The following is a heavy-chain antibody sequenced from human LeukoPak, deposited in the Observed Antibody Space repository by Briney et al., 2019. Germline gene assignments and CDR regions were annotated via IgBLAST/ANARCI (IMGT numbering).Heavy chain of an antibody. V-gene: IGHV3-23*01. Sequence: GGSLRLSCAASGFTFSSYAMSWVRQAPGKGLEWVSSISGSATEPHYADSVGGRFTISRDNSRNTLYLHMNSLRAEDTAVYYCAKAQHGYTNSPFDYWGQGTVVTVSP. CDR1: GFTFSSYA. CDR3: AKAQHGYTNSPFDY. J-gene: IGHJ4*02. CDR2: ISGSATEP. D-gene: IGHD6-6*01.